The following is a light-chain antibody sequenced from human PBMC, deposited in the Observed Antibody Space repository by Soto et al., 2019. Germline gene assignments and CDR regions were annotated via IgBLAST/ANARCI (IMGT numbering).Light chain of an antibody. CDR1: QSINSY. CDR2: AST. V-gene: IGKV1-39*01. Sequence: DIQVTQSPSSLSASVGDRVTVTCRTSQSINSYLNWYQQKPGKAPKLLIYASTNLQSGVPARFSGSGFGTYFSLTISSLQPEDFAPYYCQQSYSSLYTFGQGTKLEIK. CDR3: QQSYSSLYT. J-gene: IGKJ2*01.